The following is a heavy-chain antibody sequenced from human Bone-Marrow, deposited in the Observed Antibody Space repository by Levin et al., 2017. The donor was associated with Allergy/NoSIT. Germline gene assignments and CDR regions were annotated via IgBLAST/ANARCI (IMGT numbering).Heavy chain of an antibody. J-gene: IGHJ4*02. CDR3: ARDTGRGVPAARRDYFDY. Sequence: SETLSLTCAVSGYSISSGYYWGWIRQPPGKGLEWIGSIYTGGSTYYNPSLKSRVTISVDTSKNQFSLKLSSVTAADTAVYYCARDTGRGVPAARRDYFDYWGQGTLVTVSS. V-gene: IGHV4-38-2*02. CDR1: GYSISSGYY. CDR2: IYTGGST. D-gene: IGHD2-2*01.